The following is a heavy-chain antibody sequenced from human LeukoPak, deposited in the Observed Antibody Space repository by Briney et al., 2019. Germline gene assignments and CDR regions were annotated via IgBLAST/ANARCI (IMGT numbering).Heavy chain of an antibody. J-gene: IGHJ2*01. CDR1: GGSISSSSYY. CDR3: ARYVSDMIGDGDFDL. Sequence: PSETLSLTCTVSGGSISSSSYYWGWLRQPPGKGLEWIGSIYYSGSTYYNPSLKSRVTISVDTSKNQFPLKLGSVTAADTAVYFCARYVSDMIGDGDFDLWGRGTLVTVSS. D-gene: IGHD3-22*01. V-gene: IGHV4-39*01. CDR2: IYYSGST.